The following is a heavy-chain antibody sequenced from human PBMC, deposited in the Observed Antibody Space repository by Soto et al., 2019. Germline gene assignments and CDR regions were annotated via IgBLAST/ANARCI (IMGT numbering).Heavy chain of an antibody. V-gene: IGHV3-21*01. CDR3: VRDRNPSIFRFLADVLDV. CDR1: GFSFGDYS. Sequence: GGSLRLSCAASGFSFGDYSMNWVRQAPGKGLEWVSSISSSSFYIHYADAVRGRFTVSRDNAKKSLYLEMNDLRAEDTAVYYCVRDRNPSIFRFLADVLDVWGKGTTVTVSS. D-gene: IGHD3-3*01. J-gene: IGHJ6*04. CDR2: ISSSSFYI.